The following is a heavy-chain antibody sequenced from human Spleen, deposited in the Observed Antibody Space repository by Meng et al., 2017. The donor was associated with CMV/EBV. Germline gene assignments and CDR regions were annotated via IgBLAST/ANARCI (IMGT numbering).Heavy chain of an antibody. CDR1: GASISSSY. V-gene: IGHV4-4*07. Sequence: VQPPKPLSRTSTVSGASISSSYWTWSRQPAGKGLEWIGLIYTRGSTNYNPSLKSRVTMSVDTSKNQFSLKLSSVTAADTAVYYCARAGYSSGWYDAFDIWGQGTMVTVSS. D-gene: IGHD6-19*01. CDR3: ARAGYSSGWYDAFDI. CDR2: IYTRGST. J-gene: IGHJ3*02.